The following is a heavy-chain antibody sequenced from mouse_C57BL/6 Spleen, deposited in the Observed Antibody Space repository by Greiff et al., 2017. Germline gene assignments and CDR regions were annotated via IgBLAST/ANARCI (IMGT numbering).Heavy chain of an antibody. CDR1: GFTFSSYG. V-gene: IGHV5-6*01. CDR3: ASTMITTLYFDY. J-gene: IGHJ2*01. D-gene: IGHD2-4*01. Sequence: EVNVVESGGDLVKPGGSLKLSCAASGFTFSSYGMSWVRQTPDKRLEWVATISSGGSYTYYPASVTGRFPISRDNAKNTLYQQMSILKAEDTALYYCASTMITTLYFDYWGQGTTLTVSS. CDR2: ISSGGSYT.